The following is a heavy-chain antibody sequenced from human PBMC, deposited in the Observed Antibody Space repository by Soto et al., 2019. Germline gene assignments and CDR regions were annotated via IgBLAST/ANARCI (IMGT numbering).Heavy chain of an antibody. J-gene: IGHJ6*02. D-gene: IGHD3-16*01. V-gene: IGHV3-30*18. CDR1: GFNFDNYG. CDR2: ITYDGSFQ. CDR3: AKGILSATIGPYAMDV. Sequence: GSLRLSCQASGFNFDNYGMHWVRQAPGKGLDWVAVITYDGSFQYYADSVKGRFTISRDNSKNTLYVQVNSLRPEDTAVYYCAKGILSATIGPYAMDVWGQGTTVTVSS.